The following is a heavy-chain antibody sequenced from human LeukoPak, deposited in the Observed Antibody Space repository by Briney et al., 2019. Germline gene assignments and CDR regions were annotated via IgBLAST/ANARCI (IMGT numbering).Heavy chain of an antibody. J-gene: IGHJ6*02. V-gene: IGHV1-24*01. CDR1: GYTLTELS. D-gene: IGHD3-3*01. CDR3: ATVNLGDFWCGFYGMDV. Sequence: ASVKVSCKVSGYTLTELSMHWVRQAPGKGLEWMGGFDPEDGETIYAQKFQGRVTMTEDTSTDTAYMELSSLRSEDTAVYYCATVNLGDFWCGFYGMDVWGQGTTVTVSS. CDR2: FDPEDGET.